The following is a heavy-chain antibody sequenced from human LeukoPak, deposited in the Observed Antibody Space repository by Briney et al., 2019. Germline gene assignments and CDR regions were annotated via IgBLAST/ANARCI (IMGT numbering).Heavy chain of an antibody. V-gene: IGHV3-53*05. J-gene: IGHJ5*02. Sequence: QAGGSLRLSCAASGFTVSSNYMSWVRQAPGKGLEWVSVIYSGGSTYYADSVKGRFTISRDNSKNTLYLQMNSLRAEDTAVYYCARDVRASNWNEGATYWFDPWGQGTLVTVSS. CDR3: ARDVRASNWNEGATYWFDP. CDR2: IYSGGST. CDR1: GFTVSSNY. D-gene: IGHD1-20*01.